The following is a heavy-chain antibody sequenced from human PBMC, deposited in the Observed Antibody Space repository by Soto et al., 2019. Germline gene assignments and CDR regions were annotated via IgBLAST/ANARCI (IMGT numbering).Heavy chain of an antibody. Sequence: SENLSHTCSVSGGSVSSGDYYWTWVRQYPEKGLEWIGYISYSGNTAYNPSLSSRLTISLDTSKNNFSLKLHAATAAATAVYYCARGQYLTRCGYYYFQPWCQCTSVT. D-gene: IGHD3-22*01. CDR2: ISYSGNT. CDR1: GGSVSSGDYY. CDR3: ARGQYLTRCGYYYFQP. J-gene: IGHJ1*01. V-gene: IGHV4-30-4*01.